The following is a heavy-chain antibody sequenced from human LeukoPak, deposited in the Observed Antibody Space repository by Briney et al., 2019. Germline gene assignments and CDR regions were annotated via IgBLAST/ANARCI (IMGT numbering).Heavy chain of an antibody. CDR3: ARDPAYSSGWSGGYFDY. CDR2: IYYSGST. J-gene: IGHJ4*02. D-gene: IGHD6-19*01. V-gene: IGHV4-39*07. Sequence: PSETLSLTCTVSGGSISSSSYYWGWIRQPPGKGLEWIGSIYYSGSTYYNPSLKSRVTISVDTSKNQFSLKLSSVTAADTAVYYCARDPAYSSGWSGGYFDYWGQGTLVTVSS. CDR1: GGSISSSSYY.